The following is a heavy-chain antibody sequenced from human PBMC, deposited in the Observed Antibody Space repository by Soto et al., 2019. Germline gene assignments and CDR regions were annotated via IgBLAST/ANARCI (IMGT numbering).Heavy chain of an antibody. J-gene: IGHJ5*02. CDR3: ARVGPWVPYYYDSSPYTFENWFDP. CDR2: IYHDGST. D-gene: IGHD3-22*01. Sequence: SETLSLTCAVSGYSISSGYYWGWLRQPPGKGLEWIGSIYHDGSTYYNPSLNSRVTLSIDMTNNHVSLILNSVTAADTAVYYCARVGPWVPYYYDSSPYTFENWFDPWGQGTLVTVSS. V-gene: IGHV4-38-2*01. CDR1: GYSISSGYY.